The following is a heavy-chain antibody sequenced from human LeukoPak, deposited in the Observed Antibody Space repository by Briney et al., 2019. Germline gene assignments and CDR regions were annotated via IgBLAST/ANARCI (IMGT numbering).Heavy chain of an antibody. CDR3: ARRPPTGAALDY. Sequence: GGSLRLSCAASGVTFNKYWMNWVRQAPGKGLEWVANIKQDGSEKYYVDSVKGRFTISRDNAKNSLFLQMDRLRAEDTAVYYCARRPPTGAALDYWGQGTLVTVSS. CDR1: GVTFNKYW. V-gene: IGHV3-7*01. CDR2: IKQDGSEK. D-gene: IGHD6-6*01. J-gene: IGHJ4*02.